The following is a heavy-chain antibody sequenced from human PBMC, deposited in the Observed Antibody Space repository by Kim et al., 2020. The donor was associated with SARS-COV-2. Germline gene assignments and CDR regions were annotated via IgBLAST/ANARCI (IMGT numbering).Heavy chain of an antibody. CDR2: IWYDGSNK. J-gene: IGHJ4*02. Sequence: GGSLRLSCAASGFTFSSYAMHWVRQAPGKGLEWVAVIWYDGSNKYYADSVKGRFTISRDNSKNTLYLQMNSLRAEDTAVYYCAKVKYYGSGSYYPNDYWGQGTLVTVSS. CDR1: GFTFSSYA. CDR3: AKVKYYGSGSYYPNDY. D-gene: IGHD3-10*01. V-gene: IGHV3-33*06.